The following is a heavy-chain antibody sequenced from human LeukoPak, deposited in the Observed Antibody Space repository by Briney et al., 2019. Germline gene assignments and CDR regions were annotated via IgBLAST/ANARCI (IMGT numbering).Heavy chain of an antibody. CDR2: IKQDGSEK. CDR3: AAHVNDAGNFGY. D-gene: IGHD2-8*01. CDR1: GFTFSSYW. J-gene: IGHJ4*02. Sequence: GGSLRRSCAASGFTFSSYWMTWVRQAPEKGLEWVANIKQDGSEKYYVDSVKGRFTISRDNAKISLFLQMNNLRAEDTAVYYCAAHVNDAGNFGYWGQGTLVAVSS. V-gene: IGHV3-7*01.